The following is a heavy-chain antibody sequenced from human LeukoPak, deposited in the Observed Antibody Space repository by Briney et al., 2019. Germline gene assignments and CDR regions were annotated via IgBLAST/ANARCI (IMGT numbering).Heavy chain of an antibody. CDR2: IKQDGSEK. CDR1: GFTFSSYW. CDR3: ATSQTTSGRYGNAFDI. Sequence: GGSLILSCAASGFTFSSYWMSWVRQAPGKGLEWVANIKQDGSEKYYVDSVKGRFTISRDNAKNSLYLQMNSLRAEDTAVYYCATSQTTSGRYGNAFDIWGQGTVVTVST. J-gene: IGHJ3*02. D-gene: IGHD6-19*01. V-gene: IGHV3-7*01.